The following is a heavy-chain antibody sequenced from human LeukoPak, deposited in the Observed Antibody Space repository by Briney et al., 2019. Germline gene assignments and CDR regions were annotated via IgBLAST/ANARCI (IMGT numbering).Heavy chain of an antibody. CDR2: ISSDGSDK. V-gene: IGHV3-30*18. J-gene: IGHJ4*02. D-gene: IGHD2-15*01. CDR3: ANDDVPYCSGGVCYSKGLDY. CDR1: GFSFRDSG. Sequence: ERSLTLSCAASGFSFRDSGMHWVRQAPGKGLEWVALISSDGSDKYYADSVKGRFTISRDNSKNTLYLQMNSLRTEDTAVYYCANDDVPYCSGGVCYSKGLDYWGQGTLVTVSS.